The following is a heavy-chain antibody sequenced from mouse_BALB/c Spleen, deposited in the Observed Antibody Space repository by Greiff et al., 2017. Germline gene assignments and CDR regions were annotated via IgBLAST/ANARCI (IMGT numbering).Heavy chain of an antibody. CDR1: GFTFSSYT. J-gene: IGHJ2*01. CDR3: TRVYYYGSERGYFDY. CDR2: ISSGGSYT. V-gene: IGHV5-6-4*01. D-gene: IGHD1-1*01. Sequence: EVHLVESGGGLVKPGGSLKLSCAASGFTFSSYTMSWVRQTPEKRLEWVATISSGGSYTYYPDSVKGRFTISRDNAKNTLYLQMSSLKSEDTAMYYCTRVYYYGSERGYFDYWGQGTTLTVSS.